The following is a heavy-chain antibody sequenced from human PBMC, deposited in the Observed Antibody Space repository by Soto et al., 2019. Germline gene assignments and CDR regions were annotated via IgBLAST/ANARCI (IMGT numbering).Heavy chain of an antibody. CDR1: GYSFTSYW. Sequence: PGESLKISCKGSGYSFTSYWIGWVRQMPGKGLEWMGIIYPGDSKTTYSPSFQGQVTISADKSISTAYLQWSSLKASDTAMYYCARTAAAGKYYYGVDVWGQGTTVTVSS. J-gene: IGHJ6*02. D-gene: IGHD6-13*01. CDR2: IYPGDSKT. V-gene: IGHV5-51*01. CDR3: ARTAAAGKYYYGVDV.